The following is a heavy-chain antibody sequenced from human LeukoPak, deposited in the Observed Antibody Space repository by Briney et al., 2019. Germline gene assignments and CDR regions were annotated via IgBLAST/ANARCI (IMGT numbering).Heavy chain of an antibody. CDR3: ARKAWEGYMDV. Sequence: SETLSLTCTVSGGSISSYYWSWIRQPPGKGLEWIGYIYYSGSTNYNPSLKSRVTISVDTSKNQFSLKLSSVTAADTAVYYCARKAWEGYMDVWGKGTTVTVSS. J-gene: IGHJ6*03. D-gene: IGHD1-26*01. CDR1: GGSISSYY. CDR2: IYYSGST. V-gene: IGHV4-59*01.